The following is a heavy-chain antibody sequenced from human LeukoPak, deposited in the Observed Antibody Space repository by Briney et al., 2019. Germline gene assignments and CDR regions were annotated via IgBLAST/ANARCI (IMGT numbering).Heavy chain of an antibody. CDR2: IYYSGST. Sequence: SETLSLTCTVSGGSISSYYWSWIRQPPGKGLEWIGYIYYSGSTNYNPSLKSQVTISVDTSKNQFSLKLSSVTAADTAVYYCARAPYSSSWFWVDAFDIWGRGTMVTVSS. CDR1: GGSISSYY. V-gene: IGHV4-59*01. J-gene: IGHJ3*02. D-gene: IGHD6-13*01. CDR3: ARAPYSSSWFWVDAFDI.